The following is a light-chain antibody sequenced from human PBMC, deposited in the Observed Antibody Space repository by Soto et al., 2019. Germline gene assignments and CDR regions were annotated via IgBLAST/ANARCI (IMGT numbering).Light chain of an antibody. V-gene: IGKV2-28*01. CDR2: LGS. CDR3: MQAVRNPWT. CDR1: QSLLNSNGNNY. Sequence: DIVMTQFPLSLPVTPGEPASISCTSSQSLLNSNGNNYLDWYLQKPGQSPQLLIHLGSKRASGVXDXXSASGSGTSFTLKISRVEAEDVGVYYCMQAVRNPWTFGQGTKVEIK. J-gene: IGKJ1*01.